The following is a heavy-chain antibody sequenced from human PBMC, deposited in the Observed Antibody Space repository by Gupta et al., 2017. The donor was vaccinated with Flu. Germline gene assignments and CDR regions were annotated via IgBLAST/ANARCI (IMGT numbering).Heavy chain of an antibody. CDR1: GYSISSGYY. D-gene: IGHD5-12*01. J-gene: IGHJ4*02. Sequence: QVQLQESGPGLVKPSETLSLTCAVSGYSISSGYYWGWIRQPPGKGLEWIGSLYESGSTFYNPSLKSRVTISVDSSKNQFSLKQTSVTAADTAVYYCARVVGDNGYDWRRGFDYWGQGILVTVSS. V-gene: IGHV4-38-2*01. CDR3: ARVVGDNGYDWRRGFDY. CDR2: LYESGST.